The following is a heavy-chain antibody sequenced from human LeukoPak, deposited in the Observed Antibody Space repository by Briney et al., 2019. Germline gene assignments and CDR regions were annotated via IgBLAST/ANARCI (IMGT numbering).Heavy chain of an antibody. CDR1: GYTFSAYD. Sequence: ASVKVSCNASGYTFSAYDINWVRQATGQGLEWMGWMNPDTGNTGYAQKFQGRVTMTRDTSIGTAYMELNNLRSEDTAVYFCARLSETPAYYYSSGYYFLRYWGQGTLLAVSS. CDR3: ARLSETPAYYYSSGYYFLRY. D-gene: IGHD3-22*01. V-gene: IGHV1-8*01. J-gene: IGHJ4*02. CDR2: MNPDTGNT.